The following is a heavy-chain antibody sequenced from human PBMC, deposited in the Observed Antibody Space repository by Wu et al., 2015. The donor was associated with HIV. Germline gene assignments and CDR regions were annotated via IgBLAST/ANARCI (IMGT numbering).Heavy chain of an antibody. V-gene: IGHV1-2*02. CDR1: GYTFSTYY. J-gene: IGHJ5*02. CDR2: INPIRGDT. CDR3: ARDLRPLREMSTMYNSFDP. D-gene: IGHD5-24*01. Sequence: QGRLVQSGAEVKKPGASVKVSCKASGYTFSTYYIHWVRQAPGQGLEWMGWINPIRGDTNYAQKFQGRVTMTRDPSITTAYMELRGLRSDDTAVYYCARDLRPLREMSTMYNSFDPWGQGTLVTVSS.